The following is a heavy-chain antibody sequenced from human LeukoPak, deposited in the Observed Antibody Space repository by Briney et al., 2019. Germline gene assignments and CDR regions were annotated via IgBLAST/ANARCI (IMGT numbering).Heavy chain of an antibody. CDR2: INPNSGGT. Sequence: GASVKVSCKASGYTFTGYYMHWVRQAPGQGLEWMGWINPNSGGTNYAQKFQGRVTMTRDTSISTAYMELSRLRSDDTAVYYCARDSCSSTSYYWVYWGQGTLVTVSS. D-gene: IGHD2-2*01. J-gene: IGHJ4*02. CDR3: ARDSCSSTSYYWVY. CDR1: GYTFTGYY. V-gene: IGHV1-2*02.